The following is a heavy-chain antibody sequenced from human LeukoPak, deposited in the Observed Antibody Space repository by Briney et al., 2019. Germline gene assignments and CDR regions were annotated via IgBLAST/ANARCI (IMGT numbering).Heavy chain of an antibody. J-gene: IGHJ4*02. Sequence: GGSLRLSCAASGFTFSSYGMNWVRQAPGKGLEWVAFIRYDGSNKYYADSVKGRFTISRDNSKNTLYLQMNSLRAEDTAVYYCAKRRHCSGGSCYSHYFDYWGQGTLVTVSS. CDR3: AKRRHCSGGSCYSHYFDY. V-gene: IGHV3-30*02. D-gene: IGHD2-15*01. CDR2: IRYDGSNK. CDR1: GFTFSSYG.